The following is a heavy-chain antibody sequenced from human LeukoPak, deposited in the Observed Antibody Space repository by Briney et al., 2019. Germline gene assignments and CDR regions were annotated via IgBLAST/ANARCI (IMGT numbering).Heavy chain of an antibody. CDR3: ARVLFGTRFDY. V-gene: IGHV1-69*04. CDR1: GGTFSSYA. CDR2: IIPILGIA. Sequence: SVKVSCKASGGTFSSYAISWVRQAPGQGLEWMGRIIPILGIANYAQKFQGRVTITADKSTSTAYMELSSLRSEDTAVYYCARVLFGTRFDYWGQGTLVTVSS. J-gene: IGHJ4*02. D-gene: IGHD3-10*01.